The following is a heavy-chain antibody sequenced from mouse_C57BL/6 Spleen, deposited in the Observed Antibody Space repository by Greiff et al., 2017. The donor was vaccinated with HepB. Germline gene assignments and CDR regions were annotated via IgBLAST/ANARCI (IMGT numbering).Heavy chain of an antibody. V-gene: IGHV1-69*01. Sequence: QVQLQQPGAELVMPGASVKLSCKASGYTFTSYWMHWVKLRPGQGLEWIGEIDPSDSYTNYNQKFKGKSTLTVDKSSSTAYMQLSSLTSEDSAVYYCARWDYGSSSAWFAYWGQGTLVTVSA. CDR3: ARWDYGSSSAWFAY. D-gene: IGHD1-1*01. CDR1: GYTFTSYW. CDR2: IDPSDSYT. J-gene: IGHJ3*01.